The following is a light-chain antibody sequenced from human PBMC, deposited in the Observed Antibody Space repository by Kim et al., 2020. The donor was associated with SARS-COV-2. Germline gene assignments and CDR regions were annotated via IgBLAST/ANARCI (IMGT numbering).Light chain of an antibody. CDR1: QSVSSN. CDR3: HQYNNWPLT. V-gene: IGKV3-15*01. J-gene: IGKJ4*01. CDR2: DAS. Sequence: MSPGERATLSCRASQSVSSNLAWYQQKPGQAPRLLIYDASTRATGIPAMFSGSGSGTQFTLTISSLQSEDFAVYYCHQYNNWPLTFGGGTKVDIK.